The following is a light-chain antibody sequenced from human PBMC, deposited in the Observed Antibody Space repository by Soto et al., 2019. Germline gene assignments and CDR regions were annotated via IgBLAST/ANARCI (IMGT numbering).Light chain of an antibody. V-gene: IGKV2-28*01. CDR1: QSLLHSNGYNY. Sequence: DLVMTQSPFSLSVTPGEPASISCRSSQSLLHSNGYNYLDWYLQKPGQSPQLLIYFGSTRASGVPDRFSGSGSGTDFTLKISRVEAEDVGFYYCMQALQTPLTFGGGTKVEI. J-gene: IGKJ4*01. CDR2: FGS. CDR3: MQALQTPLT.